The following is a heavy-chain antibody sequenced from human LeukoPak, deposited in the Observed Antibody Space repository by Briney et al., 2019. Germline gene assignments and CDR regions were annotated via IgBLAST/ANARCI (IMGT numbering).Heavy chain of an antibody. V-gene: IGHV4-38-2*02. J-gene: IGHJ4*02. CDR1: GYSISSGSY. CDR3: AKDGAYGDYARHDY. Sequence: PSETLSLTCTVSGYSISSGSYWGLIRQPPGKGLEWIGNMFHSGDTYHNPSLKSRVTISADTSKNQFSLKLTSVTAADTAVYYCAKDGAYGDYARHDYWGQGTLVTVSS. D-gene: IGHD4-17*01. CDR2: MFHSGDT.